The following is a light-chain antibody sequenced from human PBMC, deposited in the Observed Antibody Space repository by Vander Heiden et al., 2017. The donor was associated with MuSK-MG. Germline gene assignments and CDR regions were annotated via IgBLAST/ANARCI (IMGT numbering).Light chain of an antibody. CDR2: LNNDGSH. CDR1: SGHSSYS. V-gene: IGLV4-69*01. CDR3: QTWGTDMVV. Sequence: QLVLTQSPSASASLGASVKLTCTLSSGHSSYSIAWPQQQAQKGPRFLMKLNNDGSHNKGDGIPDRFSGSSSGAERYLTISSLQSEDEADYYCQTWGTDMVVFGGGTKL. J-gene: IGLJ3*02.